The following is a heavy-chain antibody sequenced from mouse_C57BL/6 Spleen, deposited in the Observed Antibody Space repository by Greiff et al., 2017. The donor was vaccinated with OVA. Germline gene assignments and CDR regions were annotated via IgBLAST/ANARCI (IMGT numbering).Heavy chain of an antibody. CDR2: IRLKSDNYAT. CDR3: TVIYYDYDGFAY. CDR1: GFTFSNYW. Sequence: EVKLMESGGGLVQPGGSMKLSCVASGFTFSNYWMNWVRQSPEKGLEWVAQIRLKSDNYATHSAESVKGRFTISRDDSKSSVYLQMNNLRAEDTGIYYCTVIYYDYDGFAYWGQGTLVTVSA. D-gene: IGHD2-4*01. J-gene: IGHJ3*01. V-gene: IGHV6-3*01.